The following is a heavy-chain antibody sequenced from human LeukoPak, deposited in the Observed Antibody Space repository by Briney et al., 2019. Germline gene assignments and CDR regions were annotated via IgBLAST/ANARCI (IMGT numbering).Heavy chain of an antibody. Sequence: GGSLRLSCAASGFTFSSYSMNWVRQAPGKGLEWVSSISSSISYIYYADSVKGRFTISRDNAKNSLYLQMNSLRAEDTAVYYCARGIAAAGTNWFDPWGQGTLVTVSS. D-gene: IGHD6-13*01. CDR1: GFTFSSYS. CDR2: ISSSISYI. CDR3: ARGIAAAGTNWFDP. J-gene: IGHJ5*02. V-gene: IGHV3-21*01.